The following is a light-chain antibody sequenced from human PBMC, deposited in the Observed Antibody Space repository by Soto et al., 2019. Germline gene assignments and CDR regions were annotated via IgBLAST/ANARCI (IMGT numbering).Light chain of an antibody. CDR3: GTWDSSLSAGE. V-gene: IGLV1-51*02. J-gene: IGLJ3*02. CDR2: ENN. Sequence: QSVLTQPPSVSAAPGQKVTISCSGSSSNIGNNYVSWYQQLPGTAPKLLIYENNKRPSGIPARFSGAKSGTSATLGITGLQTGDEADYYCGTWDSSLSAGEFGGGTKLTVL. CDR1: SSNIGNNY.